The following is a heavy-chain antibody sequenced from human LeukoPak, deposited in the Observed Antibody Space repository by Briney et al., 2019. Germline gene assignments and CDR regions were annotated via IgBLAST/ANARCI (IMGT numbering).Heavy chain of an antibody. Sequence: GGSPRLSCAASGFTFSNYWMYWVRQAPGKGLVWVSRINSDGSSTSYADSVKGRFTISRDNAKNTLYLQMNSLRAEDTAVYFCARSGGGFFDYWGQGTLVTVSS. V-gene: IGHV3-74*01. CDR1: GFTFSNYW. CDR2: INSDGSST. J-gene: IGHJ4*02. CDR3: ARSGGGFFDY. D-gene: IGHD3-16*01.